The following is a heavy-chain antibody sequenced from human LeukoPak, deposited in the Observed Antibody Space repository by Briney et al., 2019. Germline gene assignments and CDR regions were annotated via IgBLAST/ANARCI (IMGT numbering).Heavy chain of an antibody. V-gene: IGHV3-48*03. CDR3: AREDIRLDYFDY. Sequence: GGSLRLSCAASGFTFSSYEMNWVRQAPGRGREWGSYISGSGVTMYYADSVKGRFTISRDDAKNSLYLQMNSLRAEDTAVYYCAREDIRLDYFDYWGQGTLVTVSS. CDR1: GFTFSSYE. CDR2: ISGSGVTM. D-gene: IGHD6-19*01. J-gene: IGHJ4*02.